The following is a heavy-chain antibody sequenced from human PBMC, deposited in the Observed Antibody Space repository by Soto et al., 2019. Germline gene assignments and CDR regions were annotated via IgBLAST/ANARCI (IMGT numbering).Heavy chain of an antibody. J-gene: IGHJ4*02. CDR2: ISAYNGNT. CDR1: GYTFTSYG. V-gene: IGHV1-18*01. CDR3: ARLLPSYCGGDCYHFDS. D-gene: IGHD2-21*02. Sequence: QVQLVQSGAEVKKPGASVKVSCKASGYTFTSYGISWVRQAPGQGLAWMGWISAYNGNTNYAQKLQGRVTMTTDTSTSADYMDLRSLRSDDTAVYYCARLLPSYCGGDCYHFDSWGQGTLVTVSS.